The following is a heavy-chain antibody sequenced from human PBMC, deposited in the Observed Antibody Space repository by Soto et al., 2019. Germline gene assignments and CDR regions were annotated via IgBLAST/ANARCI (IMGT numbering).Heavy chain of an antibody. CDR1: GFTFTNYA. V-gene: IGHV3-30*18. J-gene: IGHJ4*02. CDR2: ISYDGSNK. Sequence: QVQLVESGGGVVQPGRSLRLSCAASGFTFTNYAMHWVRQAPGKGPEWVAVISYDGSNKYYADSVKGRLTISRDNPTNTLFLQMNSLRAEDTAVYYCAKNPRGGSGFTFYFDYWGQGTLVTVSS. CDR3: AKNPRGGSGFTFYFDY. D-gene: IGHD6-19*01.